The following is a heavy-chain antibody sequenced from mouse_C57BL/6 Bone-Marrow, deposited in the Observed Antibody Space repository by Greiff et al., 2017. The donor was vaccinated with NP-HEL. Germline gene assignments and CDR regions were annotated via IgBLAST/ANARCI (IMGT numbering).Heavy chain of an antibody. D-gene: IGHD2-1*01. CDR2: IYPRDGST. CDR1: GYTFTSYD. Sequence: VQLQQSGPELVKPGASVKLSCKASGYTFTSYDINWVKQRPGQGLEWIGWIYPRDGSTKYNEKFKGKATLTVDTSSSTADMELHSLTSEDSAVYFCARWGYGNSAWFAYWGQGTLVTVSA. J-gene: IGHJ3*01. CDR3: ARWGYGNSAWFAY. V-gene: IGHV1-85*01.